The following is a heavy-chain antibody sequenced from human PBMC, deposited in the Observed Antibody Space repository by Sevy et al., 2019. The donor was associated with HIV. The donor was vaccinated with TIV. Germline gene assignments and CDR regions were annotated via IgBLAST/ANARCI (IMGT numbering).Heavy chain of an antibody. CDR1: GFTFSSYA. D-gene: IGHD3-9*01. Sequence: GGSLRLSCAASGFTFSSYAMSWVRQAPGKGLEWVSAISGSGGSTYYADSVKGRFPISRDNSKDTLYLQMNSLRAEDTAVYYCANLFSSGYDILTGQDAFDIWGQGTMVTVSS. CDR2: ISGSGGST. CDR3: ANLFSSGYDILTGQDAFDI. J-gene: IGHJ3*02. V-gene: IGHV3-23*01.